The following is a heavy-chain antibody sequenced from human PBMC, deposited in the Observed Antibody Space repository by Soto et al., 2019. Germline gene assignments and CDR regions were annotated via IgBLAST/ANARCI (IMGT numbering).Heavy chain of an antibody. D-gene: IGHD5-18*01. J-gene: IGHJ5*02. Sequence: GASVKVSCKASGFIFSDYFMHWVRQAPGQGLEWMGIINPSGDIRDYAQQFQGRLTITRDPSTSTVYMQLSSLAPGDTAMYYCARDLRGYSNWFHPWGQGTLVTVSA. CDR2: INPSGDIR. V-gene: IGHV1-46*01. CDR1: GFIFSDYF. CDR3: ARDLRGYSNWFHP.